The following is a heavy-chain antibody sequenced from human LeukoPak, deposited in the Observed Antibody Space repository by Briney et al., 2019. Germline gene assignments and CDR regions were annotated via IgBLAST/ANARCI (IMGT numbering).Heavy chain of an antibody. Sequence: GGSLRLSCAVSGITLSNYGMSWVRQAPGKGLEWVAGISDSGGSTNYADSVKGRFTISRDNAKNTLYLQMNRLRAEDTAVYFCAKRGVVIRVILVGFHKQAYYFDSWGQGALVTVSS. V-gene: IGHV3-23*01. D-gene: IGHD3-10*01. CDR2: ISDSGGST. CDR1: GITLSNYG. CDR3: AKRGVVIRVILVGFHKQAYYFDS. J-gene: IGHJ4*02.